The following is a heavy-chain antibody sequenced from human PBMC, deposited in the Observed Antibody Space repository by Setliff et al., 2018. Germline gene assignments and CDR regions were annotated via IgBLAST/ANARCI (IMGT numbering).Heavy chain of an antibody. CDR2: TYDSGST. D-gene: IGHD4-17*01. CDR1: GGPVTRTTTF. CDR3: ARAAVTSGARADYFDN. Sequence: KTSETLSLTCTVSGGPVTRTTTFWGWVRQTPGKGLEWIGSTYDSGSTYYNPSLSSRVTISEDTSKNQFSLKLTSVTAADAAVYYCARAAVTSGARADYFDNWGRGTLVTVSS. V-gene: IGHV4-39*07. J-gene: IGHJ4*02.